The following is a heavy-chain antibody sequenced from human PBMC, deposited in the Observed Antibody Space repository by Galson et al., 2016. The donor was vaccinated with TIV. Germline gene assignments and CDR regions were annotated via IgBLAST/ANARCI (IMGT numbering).Heavy chain of an antibody. Sequence: SVKVPCKASGYTFTGYYIHYVRQAPGQGLEWMGWINPNSGDTNYAQKFQGRVTMTRDTSISTAYMELSRLRSDDTAMYYCARDLSPETTTPFDYWGQGTLVTVSS. D-gene: IGHD4-17*01. CDR2: INPNSGDT. CDR3: ARDLSPETTTPFDY. CDR1: GYTFTGYY. V-gene: IGHV1-2*02. J-gene: IGHJ4*02.